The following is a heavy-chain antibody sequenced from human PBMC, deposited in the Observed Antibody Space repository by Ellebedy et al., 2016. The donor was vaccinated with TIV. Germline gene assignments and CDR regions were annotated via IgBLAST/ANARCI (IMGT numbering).Heavy chain of an antibody. J-gene: IGHJ4*02. CDR2: ISSSSSYI. Sequence: GESLKISCAASGFTFSSYSMNWVRQAPGKGLEWVSSISSSSSYIYYADSVKGRFTISRDNAKNSLYLQMNSLRAEDTAAYYCARDPSGNSVSGLDYWGQGTLVTVSS. D-gene: IGHD4-23*01. V-gene: IGHV3-21*04. CDR3: ARDPSGNSVSGLDY. CDR1: GFTFSSYS.